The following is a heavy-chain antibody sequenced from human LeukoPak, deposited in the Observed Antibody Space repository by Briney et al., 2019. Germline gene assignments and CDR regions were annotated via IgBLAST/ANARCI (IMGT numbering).Heavy chain of an antibody. D-gene: IGHD3-3*01. Sequence: SETLSLTCAVYGGSFSGYYWSWIRQPPGKGLEWIGEINHSGSTNYNPSLKSRVTISVDTSKNQFSLKLSSVTAADTAVYYCARGRYYDFWSPLPAHYYYYMDVWGKGTTVTVSS. CDR2: INHSGST. CDR3: ARGRYYDFWSPLPAHYYYYMDV. CDR1: GGSFSGYY. J-gene: IGHJ6*03. V-gene: IGHV4-34*01.